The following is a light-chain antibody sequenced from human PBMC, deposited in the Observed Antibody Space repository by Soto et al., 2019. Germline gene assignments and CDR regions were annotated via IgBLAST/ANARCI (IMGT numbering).Light chain of an antibody. V-gene: IGLV2-14*01. Sequence: QSALTQPASVSGSPGQSITISCTGTSSDIGGYNYVSWYQQRPGKAPKLLIHDVRSRPSGVSNRFSGSKSGNTATLTISGLQSKDEADYYCNSYRAVSTYVFGTGTKLTVL. CDR2: DVR. CDR3: NSYRAVSTYV. J-gene: IGLJ1*01. CDR1: SSDIGGYNY.